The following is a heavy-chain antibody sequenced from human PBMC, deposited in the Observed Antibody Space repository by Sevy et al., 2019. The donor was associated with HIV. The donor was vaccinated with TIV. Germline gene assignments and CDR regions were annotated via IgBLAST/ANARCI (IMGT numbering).Heavy chain of an antibody. CDR3: AKIPYSSSWYVDY. Sequence: GGSLRLSCAASGLTFSSYAMSWVRQAPGKGLEWVSAISGSGGSTYYADSVKGRFTISRDNSKNTLYLQMNSLRAEDTAVYYSAKIPYSSSWYVDYWGQGTLVTVSS. CDR1: GLTFSSYA. D-gene: IGHD6-13*01. CDR2: ISGSGGST. J-gene: IGHJ4*02. V-gene: IGHV3-23*01.